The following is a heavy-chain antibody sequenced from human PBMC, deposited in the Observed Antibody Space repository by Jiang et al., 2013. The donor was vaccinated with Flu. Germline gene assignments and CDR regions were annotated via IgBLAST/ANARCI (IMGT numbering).Heavy chain of an antibody. Sequence: SYWIGWVRQMPGKGLEWMGIIYPGDSDTRYSPSFQGQVTISADKSISTAYLQWSSLKASDTAMYYCARTGWPSRDWFDPWGQGTLVTVSS. J-gene: IGHJ5*02. V-gene: IGHV5-51*01. D-gene: IGHD6-19*01. CDR3: ARTGWPSRDWFDP. CDR2: IYPGDSDT. CDR1: SYW.